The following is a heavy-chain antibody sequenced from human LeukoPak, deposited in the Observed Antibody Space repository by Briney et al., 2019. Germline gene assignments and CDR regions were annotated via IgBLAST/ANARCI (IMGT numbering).Heavy chain of an antibody. D-gene: IGHD3-10*01. CDR2: IDQSVTT. J-gene: IGHJ4*02. CDR1: GGSFSGYY. CDR3: ARVPHYYFGYGYFDT. Sequence: SETLSLTCVVYGGSFSGYYWSWIRQPPGKGLEWIGEIDQSVTTNYNPSLKSRVTISIDTSKKQFSLTLTSMTAADTAVYYCARVPHYYFGYGYFDTWGQGTRVTVSS. V-gene: IGHV4-34*01.